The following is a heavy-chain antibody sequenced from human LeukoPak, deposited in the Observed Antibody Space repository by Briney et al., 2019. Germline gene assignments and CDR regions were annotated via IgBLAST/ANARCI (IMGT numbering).Heavy chain of an antibody. CDR2: IYSGGST. CDR1: GFTFSSYS. D-gene: IGHD4-23*01. J-gene: IGHJ4*02. Sequence: GGSLRLSCAASGFTFSSYSMNWVRQAPGMGLEWVSVIYSGGSTYYADSVKGRFTISRDNSKNTLYLQMNSLRAEDTAVYYCARFYGGNSGTHFDYWGQGTLVTVSS. CDR3: ARFYGGNSGTHFDY. V-gene: IGHV3-53*01.